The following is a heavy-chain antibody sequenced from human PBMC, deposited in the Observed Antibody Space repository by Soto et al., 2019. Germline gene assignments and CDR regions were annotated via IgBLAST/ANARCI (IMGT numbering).Heavy chain of an antibody. D-gene: IGHD5-18*01. V-gene: IGHV2-70*01. Sequence: SGPTRVNPTQTLTLTCTFCGFSLNTSGMCVSWIRQPPGKALEWLALIDWDDDKYYSTSLGTRLTISKDTSKNQVGLTMTNMDPVDTATYYCARIRAVGFEPPMVTSFDYWGPGTLVTVSS. CDR1: GFSLNTSGMC. CDR3: ARIRAVGFEPPMVTSFDY. J-gene: IGHJ4*01. CDR2: IDWDDDK.